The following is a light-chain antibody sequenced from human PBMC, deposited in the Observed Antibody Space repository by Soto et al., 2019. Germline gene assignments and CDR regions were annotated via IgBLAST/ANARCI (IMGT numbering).Light chain of an antibody. CDR2: DAS. CDR1: QSVSSY. V-gene: IGKV3-11*01. CDR3: QWSGGSVS. Sequence: EIVLTQSPATLSLSPGERATLSCRASQSVSSYLAWYQQKPGQAPRLLIYDASNRATGIPDRFSGSGSGTDFTLTINRLEPEDFAVYYCQWSGGSVSFGGGTKVDIK. J-gene: IGKJ4*01.